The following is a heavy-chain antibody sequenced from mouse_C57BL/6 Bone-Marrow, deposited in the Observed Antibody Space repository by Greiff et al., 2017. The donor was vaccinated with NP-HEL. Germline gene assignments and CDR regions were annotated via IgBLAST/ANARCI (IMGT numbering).Heavy chain of an antibody. Sequence: VHLVESGPGLVAPSQSLSITCTVSGFSLTSYGVDWVRQSPGKGLEWLGVIWGVGSTNYYSAPKSRLSISKDNSKSQVFLKMNSLQADDTAMYCCASDQPYYYAMDYWGQGTSVTVSS. CDR1: GFSLTSYG. CDR2: IWGVGST. V-gene: IGHV2-6*01. CDR3: ASDQPYYYAMDY. D-gene: IGHD6-1*01. J-gene: IGHJ4*01.